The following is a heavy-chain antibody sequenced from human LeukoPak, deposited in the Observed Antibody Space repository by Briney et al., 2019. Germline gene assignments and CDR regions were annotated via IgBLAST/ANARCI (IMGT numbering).Heavy chain of an antibody. D-gene: IGHD3-10*01. CDR1: GFTFSSYW. J-gene: IGHJ3*02. CDR3: ARDPNYGSGSYYSDAFDI. CDR2: IKQDGSEK. Sequence: GGSLRLSCAASGFTFSSYWMSWVRQATGKGLEWVANIKQDGSEKYYVDSVKGRFTISRDNAKNSLYLQMNSLRAEDTAVYYCARDPNYGSGSYYSDAFDIWGQGTMVTVSS. V-gene: IGHV3-7*01.